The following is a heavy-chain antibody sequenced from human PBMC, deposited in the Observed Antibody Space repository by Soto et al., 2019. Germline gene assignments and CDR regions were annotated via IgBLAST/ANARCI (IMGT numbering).Heavy chain of an antibody. CDR2: IIAINGIT. CDR3: ARDYRGWEPAAMIRGWYYYYGMDV. CDR1: GGTFSSYT. J-gene: IGHJ6*02. D-gene: IGHD2-2*01. V-gene: IGHV1-18*01. Sequence: ASVKVSCKASGGTFSSYTISWVRQAPGQGLEWMGRIIAINGITNYAQKLQGRVTMTTDTSTSTAYMELRSLRSDDTAVYYCARDYRGWEPAAMIRGWYYYYGMDVWGQGTTVTVSS.